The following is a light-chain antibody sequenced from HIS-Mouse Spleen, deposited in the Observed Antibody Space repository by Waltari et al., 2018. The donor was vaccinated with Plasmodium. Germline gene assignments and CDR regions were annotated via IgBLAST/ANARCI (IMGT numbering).Light chain of an antibody. CDR3: SSYAGSNNLV. CDR1: SSDVGGYNY. CDR2: AVS. V-gene: IGLV2-8*01. J-gene: IGLJ2*01. Sequence: QSALTQPPSASGSPGQSVTISCTGTSSDVGGYNYVSWYQQHPGKAPKLMVYAVSKRPSGVPDRVSGSKSCNPASLTVSGLQAEDEADYYCSSYAGSNNLVFGGGTKLTVL.